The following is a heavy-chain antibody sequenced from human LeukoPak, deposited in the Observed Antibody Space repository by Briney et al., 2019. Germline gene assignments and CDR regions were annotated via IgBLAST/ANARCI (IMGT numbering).Heavy chain of an antibody. CDR3: ARGQLFQTMIVVADDAFDI. V-gene: IGHV4-59*01. D-gene: IGHD3-22*01. CDR1: GGSISSYY. J-gene: IGHJ3*02. CDR2: IYYSGST. Sequence: SETLSLTCTVSGGSISSYYWSWIRQPPGKGLEWIGYIYYSGSTNYNPSLKSRVTISVDTSKNQFSLKLSSVTAADTAVYYRARGQLFQTMIVVADDAFDIWGQGTMVTVSS.